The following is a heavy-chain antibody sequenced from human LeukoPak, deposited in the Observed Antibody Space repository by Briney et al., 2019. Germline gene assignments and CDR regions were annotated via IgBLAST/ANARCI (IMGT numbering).Heavy chain of an antibody. D-gene: IGHD5-24*01. J-gene: IGHJ4*02. CDR3: ARGGRDGYTLYPLDY. Sequence: PSDTLSLTCTVSGDSISSYYWRWIRQPPGKGLEWIGYIYYSGSTNYNPSLKSRVTISQDTSKNQLSLKLRSVTAADTAVYYCARGGRDGYTLYPLDYWGQGTLVTVSS. V-gene: IGHV4-59*08. CDR1: GDSISSYY. CDR2: IYYSGST.